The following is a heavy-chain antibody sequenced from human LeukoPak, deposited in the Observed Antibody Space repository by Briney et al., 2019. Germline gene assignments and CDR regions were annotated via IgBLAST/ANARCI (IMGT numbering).Heavy chain of an antibody. V-gene: IGHV3-23*01. J-gene: IGHJ4*02. CDR2: IRGSGASI. CDR1: GFTFSSYA. Sequence: PGGSLRLSCAASGFTFSSYAMSWVRQAPGKGLEGVSDIRGSGASIYYADSVKGRFTIYRDNSKNTLYLQMNSLSAEDTAVYYCAKCSSSIAAPYDYWGQGTLVTVS. D-gene: IGHD6-6*01. CDR3: AKCSSSIAAPYDY.